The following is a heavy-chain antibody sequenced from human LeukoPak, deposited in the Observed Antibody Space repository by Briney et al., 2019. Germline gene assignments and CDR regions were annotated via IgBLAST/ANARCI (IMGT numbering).Heavy chain of an antibody. CDR1: GGSISSSTHY. Sequence: SETLSLTCTVSGGSISSSTHYWSWIRQPPGKGLEWIGYIYHSGRTNYNPSLKSRVTISVDTSKNQFSLKLSSVTAADTAMYYCARDRDDYGDYVRWFDPWGQGTLVTVSS. CDR2: IYHSGRT. D-gene: IGHD4-17*01. V-gene: IGHV4-61*01. CDR3: ARDRDDYGDYVRWFDP. J-gene: IGHJ5*02.